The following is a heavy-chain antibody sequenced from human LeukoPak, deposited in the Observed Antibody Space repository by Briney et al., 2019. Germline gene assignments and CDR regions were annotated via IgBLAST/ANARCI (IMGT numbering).Heavy chain of an antibody. D-gene: IGHD6-19*01. CDR3: AKVCGSGWGGCLDY. CDR2: ISSNGGST. J-gene: IGHJ4*02. CDR1: GFTFSSYA. Sequence: GGSLRLSCAASGFTFSSYAMDWVRQAPGKGLEYVSAISSNGGSTYYANSVKGRFTISRDNSKNTLYLQMGSLRAEDMAVYYCAKVCGSGWGGCLDYWGQGTLVTVSS. V-gene: IGHV3-64*01.